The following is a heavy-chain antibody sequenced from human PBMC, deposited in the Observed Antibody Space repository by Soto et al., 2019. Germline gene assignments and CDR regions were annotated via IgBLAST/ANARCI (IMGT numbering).Heavy chain of an antibody. CDR1: GYTFTIYA. D-gene: IGHD3-10*01. CDR3: ARGLITMVRGASNWFDP. Sequence: GASVKVSCKASGYTFTIYAMHWVRQAPGQRLEWMGWINAGNGNTKYSQKFQGRVTITRDTSASTAYMELSSLRSGDTAVYYCARGLITMVRGASNWFDPWGQGTLVTVSS. J-gene: IGHJ5*02. CDR2: INAGNGNT. V-gene: IGHV1-3*01.